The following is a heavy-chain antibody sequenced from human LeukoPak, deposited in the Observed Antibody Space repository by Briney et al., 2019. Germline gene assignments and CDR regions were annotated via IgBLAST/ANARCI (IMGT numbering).Heavy chain of an antibody. Sequence: ASVKVSCKASGYTFTSYGISWVRQAPGQGLEWMGWISAYNGNTNYAQKLQGRVTMTTDTSTSTAYMELRSLRSDDTAVYYCARGGATVTAYYWYYGMDVWGKGTTVTVPS. CDR1: GYTFTSYG. CDR3: ARGGATVTAYYWYYGMDV. CDR2: ISAYNGNT. D-gene: IGHD4-17*01. J-gene: IGHJ6*04. V-gene: IGHV1-18*04.